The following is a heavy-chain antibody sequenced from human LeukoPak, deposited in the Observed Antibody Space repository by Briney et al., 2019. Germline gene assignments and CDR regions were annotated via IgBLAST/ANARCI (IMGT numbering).Heavy chain of an antibody. CDR1: GGSISSYY. Sequence: PSETLSLTCTVSGGSISSYYWSWIRQPPGKGLEWIGYIYYSGSTNYNPSFKSRVTISVDTSKNQFSLKLSSVTAADTAVYYCARHEAEWELLLDYWGQGTLVTVSS. CDR3: ARHEAEWELLLDY. D-gene: IGHD1-26*01. V-gene: IGHV4-59*08. J-gene: IGHJ4*02. CDR2: IYYSGST.